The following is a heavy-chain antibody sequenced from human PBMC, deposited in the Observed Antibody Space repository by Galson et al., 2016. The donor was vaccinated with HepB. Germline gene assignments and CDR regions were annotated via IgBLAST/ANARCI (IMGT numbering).Heavy chain of an antibody. CDR3: VRDSWGRGVTPMDY. D-gene: IGHD4-23*01. CDR2: IRQDGSHK. V-gene: IGHV3-7*03. J-gene: IGHJ4*02. CDR1: GFTFSDYW. Sequence: SLRLSCAVSGFTFSDYWMSWVRQAPGKGLEWVANIRQDGSHKAYVKSVKGRFTTFRDNAKNLLFLDMKSLRVEDTAVYYCVRDSWGRGVTPMDYWGQGTLVTVSS.